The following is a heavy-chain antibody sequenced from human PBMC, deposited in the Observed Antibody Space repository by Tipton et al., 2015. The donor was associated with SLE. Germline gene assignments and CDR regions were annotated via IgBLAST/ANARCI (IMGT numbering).Heavy chain of an antibody. CDR2: MYYGGST. J-gene: IGHJ3*02. CDR1: GGSINSLSHY. CDR3: TRREGGAFDI. V-gene: IGHV4-39*07. Sequence: LRLSCTVSGGSINSLSHYWAWLRQPPGKGLEWIGSMYYGGSTYYNPSLKSRITTSGDTSKNQWSLQLTSVTAADTAVYYCTRREGGAFDIWGQGTMVTVSS.